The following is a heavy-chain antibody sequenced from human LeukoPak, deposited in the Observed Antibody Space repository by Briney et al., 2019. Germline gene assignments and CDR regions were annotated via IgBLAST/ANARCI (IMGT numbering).Heavy chain of an antibody. CDR1: GYTFSSYG. CDR2: ISVINSGNT. D-gene: IGHD2-21*02. V-gene: IGHV1-18*01. J-gene: IGHJ3*02. Sequence: AASVKVSCKASGYTFSSYGINWVRQAPGQGLEWMGWISVINSGNTGYAQNFQGRLTMTTDTSTTTAYMELRSLRSDDTAVYYCSREFPFCGADCFSGVFDIWGQGTMVTVS. CDR3: SREFPFCGADCFSGVFDI.